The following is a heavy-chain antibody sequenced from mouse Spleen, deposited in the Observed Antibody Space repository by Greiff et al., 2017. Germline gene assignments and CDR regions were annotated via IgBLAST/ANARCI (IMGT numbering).Heavy chain of an antibody. Sequence: EVQLQESGPELVKPGASVKISCKASGYSFTGYYMNWVKQSPEKSLEWIGEINPSTGGTTYNQKFKAKATLTVDKSSSTAYMQLKSLTSEDSAVYYCASSLGVEGPFAYWGQGTLVTVSA. CDR3: ASSLGVEGPFAY. J-gene: IGHJ3*01. V-gene: IGHV1-42*01. CDR2: INPSTGGT. CDR1: GYSFTGYY. D-gene: IGHD3-3*01.